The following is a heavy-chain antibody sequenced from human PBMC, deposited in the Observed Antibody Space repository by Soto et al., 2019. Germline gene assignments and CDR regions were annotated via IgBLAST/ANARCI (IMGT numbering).Heavy chain of an antibody. Sequence: QVQLVQSGAEVKKPGASVKVSCKASGYTFTSYGISWVRQAPGQGLEWMGWISAYNGNTNYAQKLQGRVTMTTDTSTSTAYMELRSLRSDDTAVYYCARDRLTKGRYFDWTYFDYWGQGTLVTVSS. CDR1: GYTFTSYG. V-gene: IGHV1-18*01. D-gene: IGHD3-9*01. CDR2: ISAYNGNT. J-gene: IGHJ4*02. CDR3: ARDRLTKGRYFDWTYFDY.